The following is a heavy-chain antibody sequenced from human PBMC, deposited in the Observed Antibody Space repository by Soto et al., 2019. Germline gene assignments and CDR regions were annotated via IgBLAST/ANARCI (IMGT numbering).Heavy chain of an antibody. CDR1: GGTFSNTA. J-gene: IGHJ4*02. CDR2: IIPLFGTP. Sequence: QVLLVQSGAEVKKPGSSVKISCKASGGTFSNTAFIWVRQAPGQGLEWMGGIIPLFGTPNYAQKFQGRVNISADESASEAYMKLNAMTSEDTAVYYCATPAEGLDTAMLKGHANWGQGTLLPVSS. D-gene: IGHD5-18*01. CDR3: ATPAEGLDTAMLKGHAN. V-gene: IGHV1-69*19.